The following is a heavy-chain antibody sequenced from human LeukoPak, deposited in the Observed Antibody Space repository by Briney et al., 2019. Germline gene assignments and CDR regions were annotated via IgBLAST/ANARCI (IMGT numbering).Heavy chain of an antibody. V-gene: IGHV3-23*01. CDR2: ISGSGGST. CDR3: ANNGGVAVAGSFDY. Sequence: PGGSLRLSCSASGFTFSSYAMSWVRQAPGEGLEWVSTISGSGGSTYYADSVKGRFTISRDNSKNTLYLQMNSLRAEDTAVYYCANNGGVAVAGSFDYWGQGTLVTVSS. D-gene: IGHD6-19*01. J-gene: IGHJ4*02. CDR1: GFTFSSYA.